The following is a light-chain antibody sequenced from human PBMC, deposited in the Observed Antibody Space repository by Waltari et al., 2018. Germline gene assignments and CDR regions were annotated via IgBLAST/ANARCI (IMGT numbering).Light chain of an antibody. Sequence: IVMTQSPASLAVSLGERATINCKSNHSLLFGSSRNYLAWYQQRRGQPPKLLLYWASIRESGVPDRIVGSGSGTDFTRTINNLQAEDVALYYCQHYYRAPYSCGQGTKLEI. CDR3: QHYYRAPYS. J-gene: IGKJ2*03. V-gene: IGKV4-1*01. CDR2: WAS. CDR1: HSLLFGSSRNY.